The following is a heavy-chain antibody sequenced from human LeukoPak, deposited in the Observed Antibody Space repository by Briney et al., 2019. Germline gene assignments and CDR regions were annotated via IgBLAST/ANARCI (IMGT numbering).Heavy chain of an antibody. V-gene: IGHV1-69*04. CDR3: AMYYDSSGYQNWFDP. Sequence: GASVKVSCKASGGTFSSYAISWVRQAPGQGLEWMGRIIPILGITNYAQKFQGRVTITADKSTSTAYMELSSLRSEDTAVYCCAMYYDSSGYQNWFDPWGQGTLVTVSS. CDR2: IIPILGIT. D-gene: IGHD3-22*01. CDR1: GGTFSSYA. J-gene: IGHJ5*02.